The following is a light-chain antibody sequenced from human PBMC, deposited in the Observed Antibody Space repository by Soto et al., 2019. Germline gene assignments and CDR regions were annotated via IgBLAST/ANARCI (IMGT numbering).Light chain of an antibody. CDR1: SSDVGGYKY. Sequence: QSALTQPASVSGSPGQSITISCTGTSSDVGGYKYVSWYQQHPGKAPKLMIYEVTNRPSGVSHRFSGSKSGNTASLTISGLQAEDEADYYCSSSTSTSTPYVFGTGTKLTVL. CDR3: SSSTSTSTPYV. V-gene: IGLV2-14*01. J-gene: IGLJ1*01. CDR2: EVT.